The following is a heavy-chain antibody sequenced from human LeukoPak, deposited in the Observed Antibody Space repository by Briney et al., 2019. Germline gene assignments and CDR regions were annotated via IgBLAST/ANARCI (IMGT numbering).Heavy chain of an antibody. V-gene: IGHV3-23*01. J-gene: IGHJ4*02. Sequence: PGGSLRLSCAASAFSLNTYAMSWVRQAPGKGLEWVSGISGSGSSKYYADSVKGRFTISRDNSKNTLNLQMNSLRADDTAVYYCAKALGGYSYGGYFDYWGQGTLVTVSS. CDR3: AKALGGYSYGGYFDY. CDR2: ISGSGSSK. CDR1: AFSLNTYA. D-gene: IGHD5-18*01.